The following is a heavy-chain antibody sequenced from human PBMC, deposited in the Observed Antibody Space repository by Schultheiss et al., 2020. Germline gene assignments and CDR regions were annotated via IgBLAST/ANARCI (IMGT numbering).Heavy chain of an antibody. CDR2: IYYSGST. CDR3: ARLGGYGPNLFDY. Sequence: SETLSLTCTVSGGSVSSGSYYWSWIRQPPGKGLEWIGYIYYSGSTNYNPSLKSRVTISVDTSKNQFSLKLSSVTAADTAVYYCARLGGYGPNLFDYWGQGTLVTVSS. J-gene: IGHJ4*02. D-gene: IGHD3-16*01. V-gene: IGHV4-61*01. CDR1: GGSVSSGSYY.